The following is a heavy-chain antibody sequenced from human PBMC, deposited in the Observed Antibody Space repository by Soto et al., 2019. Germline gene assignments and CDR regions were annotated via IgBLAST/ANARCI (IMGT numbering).Heavy chain of an antibody. J-gene: IGHJ4*02. V-gene: IGHV3-30*18. CDR2: ISYAGSNK. CDR1: GSTFSSYG. Sequence: GSLRLSCAASGSTFSSYGMHWVRQAPGKGLEWVAAISYAGSNKNCADSVKGRFTISRDNSKNTLYLQMDSLRDEDTAVYYCAKDTYYHDSSGYYVFDYWGQGTLVTVSS. CDR3: AKDTYYHDSSGYYVFDY. D-gene: IGHD3-22*01.